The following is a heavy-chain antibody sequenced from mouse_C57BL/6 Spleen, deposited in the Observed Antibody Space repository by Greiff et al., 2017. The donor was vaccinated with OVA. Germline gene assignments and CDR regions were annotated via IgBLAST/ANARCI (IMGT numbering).Heavy chain of an antibody. Sequence: VQLQESGAELARPGASVKLSCKASGYTFTSYGISWVKQRTGQGLEWIGEIYPRSGNTYYNEKFKGKATLTADKSSSTAYMELRSLTSEDSAVYFCATNYDGSSLFAYWGQGTLVTVSA. CDR1: GYTFTSYG. CDR3: ATNYDGSSLFAY. CDR2: IYPRSGNT. J-gene: IGHJ3*01. D-gene: IGHD1-1*01. V-gene: IGHV1-81*01.